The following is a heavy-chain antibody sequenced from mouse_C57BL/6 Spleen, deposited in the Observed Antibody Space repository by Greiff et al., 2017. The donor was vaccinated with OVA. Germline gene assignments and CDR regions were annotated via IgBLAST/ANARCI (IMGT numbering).Heavy chain of an antibody. CDR2: IYPGDGDT. D-gene: IGHD1-1*01. CDR1: GYAFSSYW. CDR3: ARFTTVVATRYFDV. V-gene: IGHV1-80*01. Sequence: VQLQQSGAELVKPGASVKISCKASGYAFSSYWMNWVKQRPGKGLEWIGQIYPGDGDTNYNGKFKGKATLTADTSSSTAYMPLSSLNSEDCAVYFCARFTTVVATRYFDVWGTGTTVTVSS. J-gene: IGHJ1*03.